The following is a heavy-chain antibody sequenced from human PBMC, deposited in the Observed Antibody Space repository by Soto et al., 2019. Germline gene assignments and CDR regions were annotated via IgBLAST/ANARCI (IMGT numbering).Heavy chain of an antibody. CDR3: ARDARAYYSDTTGYCYGLCFDF. CDR1: LYTFTGYY. D-gene: IGHD3-22*01. Sequence: GASVKVSCKASLYTFTGYYMHWVRQAPGQGLEWLGWINPKSGDTNYAPKFRGWVTMTRDTSITTAYMELSRLRSDDTAVYYCARDARAYYSDTTGYCYGLCFDFWGQGTLVNVSS. CDR2: INPKSGDT. J-gene: IGHJ4*02. V-gene: IGHV1-2*04.